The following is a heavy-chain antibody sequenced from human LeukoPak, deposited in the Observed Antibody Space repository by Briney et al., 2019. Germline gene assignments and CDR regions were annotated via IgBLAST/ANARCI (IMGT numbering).Heavy chain of an antibody. CDR1: GGSISSGDYY. V-gene: IGHV4-30-4*01. J-gene: IGHJ6*02. Sequence: SETLSLTCTVSGGSISSGDYYWSWIPQPPGKGLEGFGYIYYSGGAYYYPYLKSRVTISVDTSKNQFSLKLSSVTAADTAVYYCARDSGYDLILDVWGQGTTVTVSS. CDR2: IYYSGGA. D-gene: IGHD5-12*01. CDR3: ARDSGYDLILDV.